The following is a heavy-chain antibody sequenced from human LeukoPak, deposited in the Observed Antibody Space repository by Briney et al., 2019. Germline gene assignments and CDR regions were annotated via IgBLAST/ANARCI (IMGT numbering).Heavy chain of an antibody. CDR2: ISGSGGST. V-gene: IGHV3-23*01. Sequence: GGSLRLSCAASGFTFNSYAMSWVRQAPGKGLEWVSAISGSGGSTYYAESVKGRFTIPRDNSKHTLYLQMNSLRAEDTAVYYCAKRIAVAGPYFDYWGQGTLVTVSS. J-gene: IGHJ4*02. D-gene: IGHD6-19*01. CDR1: GFTFNSYA. CDR3: AKRIAVAGPYFDY.